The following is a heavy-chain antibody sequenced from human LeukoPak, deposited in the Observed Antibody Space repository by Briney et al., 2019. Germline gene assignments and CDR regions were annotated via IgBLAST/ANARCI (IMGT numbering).Heavy chain of an antibody. D-gene: IGHD3-3*01. V-gene: IGHV4-39*01. CDR3: ASRAFVTIFGVAIDAFDI. CDR1: GGSISSSSYY. J-gene: IGHJ3*02. CDR2: IYYSGSP. Sequence: SETLSLTCTVSGGSISSSSYYWGWIRQPPGKGLEWIGSIYYSGSPYYNPSLKSRVTISVDTSKNQFSLKLSSVTAADTAVYYCASRAFVTIFGVAIDAFDIWGQGTMVTVSS.